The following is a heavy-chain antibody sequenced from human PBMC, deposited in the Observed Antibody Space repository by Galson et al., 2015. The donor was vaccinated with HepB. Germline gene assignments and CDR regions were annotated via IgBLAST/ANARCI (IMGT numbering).Heavy chain of an antibody. J-gene: IGHJ3*02. Sequence: SLRLSCAASGFTFSSYAMHWVRQAPGKGLEYVSAISSNGGSTYYADSVKGRFTISRDNSKNTLYLQMSSLRAEDTAVYYCVKDSYDSSGYYSFAFDIWGQGTMVTVSS. D-gene: IGHD3-22*01. CDR3: VKDSYDSSGYYSFAFDI. CDR1: GFTFSSYA. CDR2: ISSNGGST. V-gene: IGHV3-64D*06.